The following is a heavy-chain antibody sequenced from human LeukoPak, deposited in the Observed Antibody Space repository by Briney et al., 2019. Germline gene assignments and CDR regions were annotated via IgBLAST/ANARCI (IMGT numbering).Heavy chain of an antibody. CDR2: IYYSGST. J-gene: IGHJ3*02. D-gene: IGHD2-15*01. CDR3: SKGGVVHALHI. CDR1: GGSISSSSYY. V-gene: IGHV4-39*07. Sequence: SETLSLTCTVSGGSISSSSYYWGWIRQPPGKGLEWIGSIYYSGSTYYNPSLKSRVTISVHTSKNQFSLKLSSVTAADTAVYYCSKGGVVHALHIWGQGTMVTVSS.